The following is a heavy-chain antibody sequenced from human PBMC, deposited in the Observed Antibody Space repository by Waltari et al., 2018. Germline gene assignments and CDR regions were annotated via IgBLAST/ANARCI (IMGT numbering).Heavy chain of an antibody. CDR1: GFTFSRYW. J-gene: IGHJ6*02. CDR3: ARVATKTYSSPVPGRPYYYGMDV. V-gene: IGHV3-74*01. Sequence: EEQLVESGGGLAHPGESLRLSCAASGFTFSRYWMDWVRQAPGKGLVGVARISSERRGVTDADSGKGRFTISRDNAKNTLYVQMNRLRAEDTAVYYCARVATKTYSSPVPGRPYYYGMDVWGQGTTVTVSS. D-gene: IGHD3-22*01. CDR2: ISSERRGV.